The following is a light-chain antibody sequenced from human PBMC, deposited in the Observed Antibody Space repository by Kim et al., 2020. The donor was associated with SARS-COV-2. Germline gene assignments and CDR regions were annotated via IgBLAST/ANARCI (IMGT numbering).Light chain of an antibody. V-gene: IGKV1-6*01. CDR2: AAS. Sequence: VSVGERVTITCRASQGISSDLGWYQQKPGKAPTLLIYAASSLQSGVPSRFSGSGSGTDFTLTINSLQPEDFATYYCLQDYNYPFTFGQGTRLEIK. CDR1: QGISSD. CDR3: LQDYNYPFT. J-gene: IGKJ5*01.